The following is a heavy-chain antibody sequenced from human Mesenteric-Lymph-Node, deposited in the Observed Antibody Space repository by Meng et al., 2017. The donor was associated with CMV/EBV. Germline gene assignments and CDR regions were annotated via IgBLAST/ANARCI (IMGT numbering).Heavy chain of an antibody. CDR3: AREIGGKYRYDY. CDR2: IYSDDNT. CDR1: GFTFSSYW. J-gene: IGHJ4*02. V-gene: IGHV3-53*01. Sequence: GESLKISCAASGFTFSSYWMSWVRQAPGKGLEWVSVIYSDDNTYYADSVKGRFSISRDNSRNTLYLQMNSLGAEDTAVYYCAREIGGKYRYDYWGQGTLVTVSS. D-gene: IGHD1-26*01.